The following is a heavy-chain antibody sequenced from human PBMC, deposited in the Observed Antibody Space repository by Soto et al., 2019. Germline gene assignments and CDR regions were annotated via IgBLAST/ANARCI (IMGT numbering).Heavy chain of an antibody. J-gene: IGHJ6*02. Sequence: SETLSLTCAVYGGSFSGYYWSWIRQPPGKGLEWIGEINHSGSTNYNPSLKSRVTISVDASKNQFSLKLSSVTAADTAVYYCARGKGFWSGYRYLDVWGQGTTVTVSS. CDR1: GGSFSGYY. V-gene: IGHV4-34*01. D-gene: IGHD3-3*01. CDR3: ARGKGFWSGYRYLDV. CDR2: INHSGST.